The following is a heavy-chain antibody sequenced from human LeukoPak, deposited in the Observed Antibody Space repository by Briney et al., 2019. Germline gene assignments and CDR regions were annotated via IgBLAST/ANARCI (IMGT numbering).Heavy chain of an antibody. Sequence: GESLKISCKGSGYSFTNYWIGWVRQVPGKGLEWMAIVYPSDSDTRYCPSFQGQVTVSADKSISTVYLQWSSLKASDTAMYYCARHRSDSSSSPIDYWGQGTLVTVSS. CDR2: VYPSDSDT. J-gene: IGHJ4*02. V-gene: IGHV5-51*01. CDR3: ARHRSDSSSSPIDY. CDR1: GYSFTNYW. D-gene: IGHD6-6*01.